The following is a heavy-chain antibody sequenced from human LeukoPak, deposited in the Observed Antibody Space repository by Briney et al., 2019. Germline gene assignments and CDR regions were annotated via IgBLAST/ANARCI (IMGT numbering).Heavy chain of an antibody. Sequence: GGSLRLSCAASGFTFSIYWMHWVRQAPGKGLEWVAVISYDGSHKYYADSVKGRFSISRDNSKNTLYLQMNSLRADDTAVYYCAKGARGDTVTSIVGLNWFDPWGQGTLVTVSS. D-gene: IGHD4-17*01. J-gene: IGHJ5*02. CDR3: AKGARGDTVTSIVGLNWFDP. CDR1: GFTFSIYW. CDR2: ISYDGSHK. V-gene: IGHV3-30*18.